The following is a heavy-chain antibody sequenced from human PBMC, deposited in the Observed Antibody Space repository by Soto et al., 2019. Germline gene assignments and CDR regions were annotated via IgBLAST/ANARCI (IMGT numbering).Heavy chain of an antibody. J-gene: IGHJ2*01. Sequence: QMQLQASGPGLVKPSETLSLTCTVSGGSIRSYFWSWIRQAPGKKLEWLGYVYHNAHTNYNPSLGSRLTLSVDTANTRLSLNLKSVTSAAAAVYYCAVPGPAGLWGRGTLVTVAS. CDR2: VYHNAHT. CDR1: GGSIRSYF. D-gene: IGHD3-10*01. CDR3: AVPGPAGL. V-gene: IGHV4-59*01.